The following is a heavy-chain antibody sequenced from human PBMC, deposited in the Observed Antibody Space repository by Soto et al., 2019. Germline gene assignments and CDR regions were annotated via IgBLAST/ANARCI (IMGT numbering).Heavy chain of an antibody. D-gene: IGHD1-7*01. CDR1: GFTFSNSW. V-gene: IGHV3-30*18. Sequence: GGSLRLSYAASGFTFSNSWMHWVRQAPGKGLEWVAVISYDGSNKYYADSVKGRFTISRDNSKNTLYLQMNSLRAEDTAVYYCAKDRGGTYFDYWGQGTLVTVSS. J-gene: IGHJ4*02. CDR3: AKDRGGTYFDY. CDR2: ISYDGSNK.